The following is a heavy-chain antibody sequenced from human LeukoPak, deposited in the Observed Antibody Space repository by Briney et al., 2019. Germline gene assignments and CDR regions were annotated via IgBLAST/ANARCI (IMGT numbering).Heavy chain of an antibody. J-gene: IGHJ6*03. D-gene: IGHD2-2*01. V-gene: IGHV4-34*01. CDR3: ARQNFYRYCRSTSCYRPHYYYYMDV. CDR1: GGSFSGYY. Sequence: PSETLSLTCAVYGGSFSGYYWSWIRQPPGKGLEWIGEINHSGSTNYNPSLKSRVTISVDTSKNQFSLKLSSVTAADTAVYYCARQNFYRYCRSTSCYRPHYYYYMDVWGKGTTVTISS. CDR2: INHSGST.